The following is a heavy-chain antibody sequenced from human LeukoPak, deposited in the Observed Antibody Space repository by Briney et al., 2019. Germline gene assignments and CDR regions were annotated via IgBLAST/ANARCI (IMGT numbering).Heavy chain of an antibody. CDR3: ARGEDSGSYFSYFDS. V-gene: IGHV4-34*01. Sequence: SETLSLTCAVYGGSFSGHYWTWIRQPPGKGLEWIGEIDHTGRSTYNPSLTSRVTISKDSSKNQFSLSLGSVIAADTAVYFCARGEDSGSYFSYFDSWAQGTPVTVSS. J-gene: IGHJ5*01. CDR1: GGSFSGHY. CDR2: IDHTGRS. D-gene: IGHD3-10*01.